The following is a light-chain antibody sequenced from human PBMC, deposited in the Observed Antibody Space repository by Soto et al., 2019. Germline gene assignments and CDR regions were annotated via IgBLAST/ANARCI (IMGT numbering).Light chain of an antibody. CDR3: QQYDNLPIT. CDR2: DAS. Sequence: DIQRTQSPSSLSASVGDRVTITCQASQDISNYLNWYQQKPGKAPKLLIYDASNLETGVPSRFSGSGYETDFTFTISSLQPEDIATYYCQQYDNLPITFGQGTRLQSK. J-gene: IGKJ5*01. CDR1: QDISNY. V-gene: IGKV1-33*01.